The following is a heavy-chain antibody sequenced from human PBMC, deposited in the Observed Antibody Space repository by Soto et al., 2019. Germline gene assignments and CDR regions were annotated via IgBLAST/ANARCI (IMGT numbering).Heavy chain of an antibody. CDR2: INAGNGNT. J-gene: IGHJ5*02. CDR1: GYTFTSYA. D-gene: IGHD3-16*01. Sequence: QVQLVQSGAEVKKPGASVKVSCKASGYTFTSYAMHWVRQAPGQMLEWMGWINAGNGNTKYSQKFQGRGTITRDTSASTAYMELSSLRSEDTAVYYCARGYGGPIGWFDPWGQGTLVTVSS. V-gene: IGHV1-3*01. CDR3: ARGYGGPIGWFDP.